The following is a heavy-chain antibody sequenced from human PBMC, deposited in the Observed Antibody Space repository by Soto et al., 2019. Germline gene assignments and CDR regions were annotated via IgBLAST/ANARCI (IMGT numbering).Heavy chain of an antibody. J-gene: IGHJ5*02. CDR1: GFTFSSYW. V-gene: IGHV3-7*05. D-gene: IGHD3-9*01. Sequence: GGSLRLSCAASGFTFSSYWMSWVRQAPGKGLEWVANIKQDGSEKYYVDSVKGRFTISRDNAKNSLYLQMNSLRAEDTAVYYCARPALRYIIINWFDPWGQGTLVTVSS. CDR3: ARPALRYIIINWFDP. CDR2: IKQDGSEK.